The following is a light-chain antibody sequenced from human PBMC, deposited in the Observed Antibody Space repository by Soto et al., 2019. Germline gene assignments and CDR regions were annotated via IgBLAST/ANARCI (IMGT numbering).Light chain of an antibody. V-gene: IGKV3-20*01. Sequence: EIVLTQSPGTLSLSPGERATLSFRASQSFSSSYLAWYQQKPGKAPRLLIYGASSRATGIPDRFSGSGSKTDFTRTISRLEPEDFAVYYCQHYGSSPQRVTFGGGTKV. CDR3: QHYGSSPQRVT. J-gene: IGKJ4*01. CDR2: GAS. CDR1: QSFSSSY.